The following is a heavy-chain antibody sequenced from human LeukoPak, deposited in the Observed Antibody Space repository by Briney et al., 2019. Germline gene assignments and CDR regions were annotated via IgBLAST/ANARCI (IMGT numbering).Heavy chain of an antibody. CDR3: AKEPKVVITTLIDY. CDR1: GFTFSSYA. CDR2: ISGSGGST. Sequence: GGSLRLSCAASGFTFSSYAMSWVRQAPGKGLEWVSAISGSGGSTYYADSVEGRFTISRDNSKNTLYLQMNSLRAEDTAVYYCAKEPKVVITTLIDYWGQGTLVTVSS. J-gene: IGHJ4*02. D-gene: IGHD3-22*01. V-gene: IGHV3-23*01.